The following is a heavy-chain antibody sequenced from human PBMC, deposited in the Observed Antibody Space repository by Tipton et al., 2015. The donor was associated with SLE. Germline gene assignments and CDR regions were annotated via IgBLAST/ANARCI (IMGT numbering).Heavy chain of an antibody. J-gene: IGHJ6*01. CDR1: GFTLNTYD. V-gene: IGHV3-48*03. CDR2: ITTNGID. Sequence: GSLRLSCVVSGFTLNTYDINWVRQSPGKGLEWVAKITTNGIDKYSDSMKGRLTISRDNDRGAGYLQMTSLRVEDTSVYHCARQMRGRPIWKWTDALDVWGQGTRVFVST. D-gene: IGHD3/OR15-3a*01. CDR3: ARQMRGRPIWKWTDALDV.